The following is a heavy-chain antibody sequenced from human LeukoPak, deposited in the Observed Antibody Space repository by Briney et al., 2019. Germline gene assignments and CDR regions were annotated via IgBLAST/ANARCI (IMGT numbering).Heavy chain of an antibody. CDR3: ARTKYDFWSGYYYYGMDV. V-gene: IGHV4-30-2*01. D-gene: IGHD3-3*01. J-gene: IGHJ6*02. CDR1: GGSISSGGYS. CDR2: IYHSGST. Sequence: PSETLSLTCVVSGGSISSGGYSWSWIRQPPGKGLEWIGYIYHSGSTYYNPSLKSRVTISVDRSKNQFSLKLSSVTAADTAVYYCARTKYDFWSGYYYYGMDVWGQGTTVTVS.